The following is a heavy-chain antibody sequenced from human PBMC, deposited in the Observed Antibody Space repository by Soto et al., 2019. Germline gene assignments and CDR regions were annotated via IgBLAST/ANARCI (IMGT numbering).Heavy chain of an antibody. CDR1: GGTFSSYA. CDR3: ARHVPAAGYYYGMDV. D-gene: IGHD2-2*01. CDR2: IIPIFGTP. V-gene: IGHV1-69*12. J-gene: IGHJ6*02. Sequence: QVQLVQSGAEVMRPGSSVKVSCKASGGTFSSYAISWVRQAPGQGLEWMGGIIPIFGTPNYAQKFQGRVTITADESTSTAYMELSSLRSEDTAVYYCARHVPAAGYYYGMDVWGQGTTVTVSS.